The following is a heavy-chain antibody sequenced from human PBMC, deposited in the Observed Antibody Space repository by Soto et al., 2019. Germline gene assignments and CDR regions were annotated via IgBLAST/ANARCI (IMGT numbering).Heavy chain of an antibody. Sequence: ASVKVSCKASGYTFTSYDINWVRQATGQGLEWMGWMNPNSGNTGYAQKFQGRVTMTRNTSISTAYMELSGLRSEDTAVYYCARGRGHDFWSGREYYYYYYYMDVWGKGTTVTVSS. D-gene: IGHD3-3*01. CDR1: GYTFTSYD. V-gene: IGHV1-8*01. CDR3: ARGRGHDFWSGREYYYYYYYMDV. J-gene: IGHJ6*03. CDR2: MNPNSGNT.